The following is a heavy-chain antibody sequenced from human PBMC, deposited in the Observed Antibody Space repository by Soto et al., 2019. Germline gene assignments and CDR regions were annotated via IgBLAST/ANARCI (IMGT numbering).Heavy chain of an antibody. CDR3: AKDQLRYYAFWSGSDCFDP. D-gene: IGHD3-3*01. CDR2: ISGSGGST. V-gene: IGHV3-23*01. Sequence: GGPLRLSCAASGFTFSSYAMSWVCQAPGKGLEWVSAISGSGGSTYYADSVKGRFTISRDNSKNTLYLQMNSLRAEDTAVYYCAKDQLRYYAFWSGSDCFDPWGQGTLVTVSS. J-gene: IGHJ5*02. CDR1: GFTFSSYA.